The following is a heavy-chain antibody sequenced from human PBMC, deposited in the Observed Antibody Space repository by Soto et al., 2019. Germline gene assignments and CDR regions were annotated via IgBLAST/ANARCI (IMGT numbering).Heavy chain of an antibody. CDR3: ARGDSSSTRSNYYYYGMDV. D-gene: IGHD6-6*01. J-gene: IGHJ6*02. Sequence: QVQLQESGPGLVKPSQTLSLTCTVSGGSISSGGYYWSWIRQHPGKGLEWIGYIYYSGSTYYNPSLKGRVTISVDTSKNQFYLKLSAVTAADTAVYYCARGDSSSTRSNYYYYGMDVWGQGTTVTVSS. CDR2: IYYSGST. V-gene: IGHV4-31*03. CDR1: GGSISSGGYY.